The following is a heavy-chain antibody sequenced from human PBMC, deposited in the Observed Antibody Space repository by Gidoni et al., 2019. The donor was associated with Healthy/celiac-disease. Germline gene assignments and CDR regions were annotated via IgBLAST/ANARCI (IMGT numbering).Heavy chain of an antibody. CDR3: ARVKMDIVATSLAYYYYGMDV. D-gene: IGHD5-12*01. Sequence: QVQLVVSGGGVVQPGSSLRLSCAASGFTFSSFAIPCVRHAPGKGLEWVAVISYDGSNKYYADSVKGRFTISRDNSKNTLYLQMNSLGAEDTAVYYCARVKMDIVATSLAYYYYGMDVWGQGTTVTVSS. CDR1: GFTFSSFA. J-gene: IGHJ6*02. CDR2: ISYDGSNK. V-gene: IGHV3-30*04.